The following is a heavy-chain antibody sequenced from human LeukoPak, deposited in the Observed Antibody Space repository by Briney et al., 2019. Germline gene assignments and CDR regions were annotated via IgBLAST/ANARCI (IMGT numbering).Heavy chain of an antibody. V-gene: IGHV3-48*03. J-gene: IGHJ6*04. CDR3: AGANGGYCSSTSCSLHYYGMDV. CDR1: GLTFSSYE. D-gene: IGHD2-2*01. Sequence: GGSLRLSCAASGLTFSSYEMNWVRQAPGKGLEWVSYISSSSSTIYYADSVKGRFAISRDNAKNSLYLQMNSLRAEDTAVYYCAGANGGYCSSTSCSLHYYGMDVWGKGTTVTVSS. CDR2: ISSSSSTI.